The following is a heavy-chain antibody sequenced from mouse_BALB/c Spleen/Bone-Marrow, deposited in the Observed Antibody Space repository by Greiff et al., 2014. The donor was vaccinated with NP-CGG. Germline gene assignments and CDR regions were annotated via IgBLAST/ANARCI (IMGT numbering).Heavy chain of an antibody. CDR2: IYPGDGDT. CDR3: ARRDYGIRENYYAMDY. V-gene: IGHV1-87*01. Sequence: LVESGAELARLGASVKLSCKASGYTFTSYWMQWVKQRPGQGLEWIGAIYPGDGDTRYTQKFKGKATLTADKSSSTAYMQLSSLASEDSAVYYCARRDYGIRENYYAMDYWGQGTSVTVSS. D-gene: IGHD1-2*01. CDR1: GYTFTSYW. J-gene: IGHJ4*01.